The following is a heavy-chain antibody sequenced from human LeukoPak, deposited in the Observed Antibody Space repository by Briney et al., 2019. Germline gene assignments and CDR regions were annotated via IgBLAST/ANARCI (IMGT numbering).Heavy chain of an antibody. CDR2: INHSGST. J-gene: IGHJ4*02. Sequence: SETLSLTCAVYGGSFSGYYWSWIRQPPGKGLEWIGEINHSGSTNYNPSPKSRVTISVDTSKNQFSLKLSSVTAADTAVYYCARRMTTTGTDFDYWGQGTLVTVSS. D-gene: IGHD4-11*01. CDR1: GGSFSGYY. V-gene: IGHV4-34*01. CDR3: ARRMTTTGTDFDY.